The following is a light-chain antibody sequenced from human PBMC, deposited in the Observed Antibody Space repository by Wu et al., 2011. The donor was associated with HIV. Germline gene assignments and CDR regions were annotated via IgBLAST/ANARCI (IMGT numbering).Light chain of an antibody. J-gene: IGKJ1*01. Sequence: EIVLTQFPGTLSLSPGERVTLSCKASQSVSSNYLAWYQLKPGQAPRLLIYGASSRATGIPDRFSGSGSGTEFTLTISRLEPEDFAVYYCQQYGSSRWTFGQGTKVEIK. CDR1: QSVSSNY. CDR2: GAS. V-gene: IGKV3-20*01. CDR3: QQYGSSRWT.